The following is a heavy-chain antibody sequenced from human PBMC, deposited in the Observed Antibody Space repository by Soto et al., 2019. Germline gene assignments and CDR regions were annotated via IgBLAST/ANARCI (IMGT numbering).Heavy chain of an antibody. CDR3: VVAAQPYYFDY. Sequence: ASVKVSCKASGYTFTSYGISWVRQAPGQGLEWMRWISAYSGNTNYAQKLQGRVTMTTDTSTSTAYMELRSLRSDDTAVYYCVVAAQPYYFDYWGQGTLVTVSS. CDR1: GYTFTSYG. J-gene: IGHJ4*02. CDR2: ISAYSGNT. D-gene: IGHD2-15*01. V-gene: IGHV1-18*01.